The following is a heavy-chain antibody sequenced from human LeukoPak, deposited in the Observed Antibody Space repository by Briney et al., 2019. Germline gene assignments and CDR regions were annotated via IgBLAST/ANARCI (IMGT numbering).Heavy chain of an antibody. CDR1: GFTFDEYG. J-gene: IGHJ4*02. CDR3: ASARLNSYDSRGTSYYFDY. CDR2: IKWNGGKT. D-gene: IGHD3-22*01. Sequence: GGSLRLSCAASGFTFDEYGMSWVRQSPGKGLEWVSGIKWNGGKTGYTDSVKGPLAICRDNAKTSLHLQMTSLRPEDTALYYCASARLNSYDSRGTSYYFDYWGQGTLVTVSS. V-gene: IGHV3-20*04.